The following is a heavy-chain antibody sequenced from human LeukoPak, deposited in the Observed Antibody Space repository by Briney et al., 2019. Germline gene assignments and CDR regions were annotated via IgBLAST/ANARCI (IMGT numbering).Heavy chain of an antibody. V-gene: IGHV4-59*01. CDR3: ARDRWWFDY. CDR2: IYYSGST. CDR1: GGSISSYY. Sequence: SETLSLTCTVSGGSISSYYWSWIRQPPGKGLEWIGYIYYSGSTNYNPSLKSRVTISVDTSKNQFSLKLSSVTAADTAVYYCARDRWWFDYWGQGTLVTVSS. D-gene: IGHD2-15*01. J-gene: IGHJ4*02.